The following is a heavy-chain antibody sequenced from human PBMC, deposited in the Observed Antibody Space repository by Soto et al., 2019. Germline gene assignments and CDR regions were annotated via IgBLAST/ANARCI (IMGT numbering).Heavy chain of an antibody. CDR2: MSPDGSQE. CDR3: ARFYN. J-gene: IGHJ4*02. V-gene: IGHV3-7*01. CDR1: GFTFSDYW. Sequence: EVKVLESGGGLVQAGGSLRLSCVASGFTFSDYWMSWVRLTPGKGPEWVAHMSPDGSQESYVDSVKGRFTMSRDNAQNSLFLHMSSLRREDTAIYYCARFYNWGPGTRVTVSS.